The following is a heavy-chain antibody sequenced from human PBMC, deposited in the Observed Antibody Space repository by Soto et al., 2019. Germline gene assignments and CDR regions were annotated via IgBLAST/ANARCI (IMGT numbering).Heavy chain of an antibody. Sequence: ASVKVSCKASGYTFTDYYIHWVRQAPGQGLEWLGWMNPNNGVTNYAQKFQGRVTMTRDTSISTAYMEMSSLRADDATLYFCARRLAVSKTVWFDPWGQGTLVTVYS. CDR3: ARRLAVSKTVWFDP. D-gene: IGHD6-19*01. CDR1: GYTFTDYY. V-gene: IGHV1-2*02. J-gene: IGHJ5*02. CDR2: MNPNNGVT.